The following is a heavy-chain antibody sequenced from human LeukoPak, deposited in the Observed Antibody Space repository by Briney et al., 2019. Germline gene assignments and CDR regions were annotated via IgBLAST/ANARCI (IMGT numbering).Heavy chain of an antibody. CDR2: ISSGSGYM. CDR3: ARAGLYSGSGLDY. CDR1: GFTFSSYN. J-gene: IGHJ4*02. Sequence: GGSLRLSCAVSGFTFSSYNMNWVRQAPGKGLEWVSAISSGSGYMYYADSVKGRFTISRDNAKNSLYLEMNSLRAEDTSVYYCARAGLYSGSGLDYWGQGILVTVSS. V-gene: IGHV3-21*01. D-gene: IGHD5-12*01.